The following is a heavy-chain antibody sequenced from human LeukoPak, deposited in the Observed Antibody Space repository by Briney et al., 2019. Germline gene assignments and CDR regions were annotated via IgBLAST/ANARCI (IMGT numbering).Heavy chain of an antibody. D-gene: IGHD2-2*01. Sequence: GGSLRLSCAASEFTFSSYSMNWVRQAPGKGLEWVSSISSTGTHIYYADSVKGRFTISRDNAKTSLYLQMNSLRAEDTAVYYCARDPSVVPAAVNWFDPWGQGTLATVSS. CDR2: ISSTGTHI. CDR1: EFTFSSYS. J-gene: IGHJ5*02. CDR3: ARDPSVVPAAVNWFDP. V-gene: IGHV3-21*01.